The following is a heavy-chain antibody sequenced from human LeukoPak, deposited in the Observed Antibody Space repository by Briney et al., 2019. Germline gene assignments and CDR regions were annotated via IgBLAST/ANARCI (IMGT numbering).Heavy chain of an antibody. D-gene: IGHD6-13*01. CDR3: AKGFIAAAGTVDY. CDR2: ISWNSGSI. Sequence: PGRSLRLSCAASGFTFDDYAMHWVRQAPGKGLEWVSGISWNSGSIGYADSVKGRFTISRDNAKNSLYLQMSSLRAEDTALYYCAKGFIAAAGTVDYWGQGTLVTVSS. V-gene: IGHV3-9*01. CDR1: GFTFDDYA. J-gene: IGHJ4*02.